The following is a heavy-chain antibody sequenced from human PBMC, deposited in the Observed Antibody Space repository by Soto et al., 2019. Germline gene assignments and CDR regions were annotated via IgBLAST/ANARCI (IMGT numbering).Heavy chain of an antibody. CDR3: ERGDCSGCSCYSPNDY. Sequence: QVQLQESGPGLVKPSQTLSLTCTVSGGSISSGGYYWSWIRQHPGKCLEWIGYIYYSGSTYYNPPLKSRVTISVDTSKNKFSLKLSSVPAADTAVYYCERGDCSGCSCYSPNDYWGQGTLVTVSS. D-gene: IGHD2-15*01. CDR2: IYYSGST. J-gene: IGHJ4*02. V-gene: IGHV4-31*03. CDR1: GGSISSGGYY.